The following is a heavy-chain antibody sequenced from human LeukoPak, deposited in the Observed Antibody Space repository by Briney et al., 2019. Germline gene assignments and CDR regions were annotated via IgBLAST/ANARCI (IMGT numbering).Heavy chain of an antibody. J-gene: IGHJ6*02. CDR3: ANDIGYSSSWYYYNYAMDV. CDR2: ISGDGGST. V-gene: IGHV3-43*02. D-gene: IGHD6-13*01. CDR1: GFTFDDYA. Sequence: GGSLRLSCAASGFTFDDYAMHWVRQAPGKGLEWVSLISGDGGSTYYADSVKGRITISRDNIKNSLYLHMNSLRTEDTALYFCANDIGYSSSWYYYNYAMDVWGQGTTVAVSS.